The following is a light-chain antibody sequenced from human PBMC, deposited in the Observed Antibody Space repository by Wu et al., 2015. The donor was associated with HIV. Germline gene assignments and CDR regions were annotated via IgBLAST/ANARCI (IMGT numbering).Light chain of an antibody. CDR3: QQYHHWPPYT. J-gene: IGKJ2*01. CDR2: GAS. CDR1: QYISSN. V-gene: IGKV3-15*01. Sequence: EIILTQSPATLSLSPGEGASLSCNSSQYISSNLAWYQQKGGQAPRLLINGASTRATGFPARFSGGGSGTEFTLTISDIQSEDVAVYYCQQYHHWPPYTFGRGTRLEIK.